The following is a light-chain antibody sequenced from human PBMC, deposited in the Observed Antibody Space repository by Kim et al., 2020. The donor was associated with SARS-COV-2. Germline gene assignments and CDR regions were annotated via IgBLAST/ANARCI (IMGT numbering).Light chain of an antibody. J-gene: IGLJ2*01. Sequence: SSELTQDSAVSVALGQTVRITCQGDSLRSYYASWYQQKPEQAPVLVIYGKNNRPSGIPDRFSGSSSGNTASLTITGAQAEDEADYYCNSRDSSGNHYVVFGGGTQLTVL. CDR2: GKN. CDR3: NSRDSSGNHYVV. V-gene: IGLV3-19*01. CDR1: SLRSYY.